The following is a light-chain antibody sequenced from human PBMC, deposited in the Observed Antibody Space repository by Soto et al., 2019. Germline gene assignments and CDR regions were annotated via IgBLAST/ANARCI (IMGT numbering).Light chain of an antibody. CDR1: QSVSSSY. CDR3: QQFGSSPLFT. J-gene: IGKJ3*01. Sequence: EIVLTQSPGTLSLSPGERATLSCRASQSVSSSYLAWYQQKPGQAPRLLIYGASSRATGIPDRFSGSGSGTDFTLTISRLEPEDFAVYYWQQFGSSPLFTFGPGTKVYVK. CDR2: GAS. V-gene: IGKV3-20*01.